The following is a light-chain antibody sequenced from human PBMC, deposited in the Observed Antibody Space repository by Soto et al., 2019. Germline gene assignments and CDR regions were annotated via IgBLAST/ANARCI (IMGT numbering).Light chain of an antibody. CDR3: RPCHATPLT. CDR1: QAISNY. V-gene: IGKV1-39*01. Sequence: EMQLSQNPSFLSASVGDRVTITCRASQAISNYLNWYQQKPGKAPNLLIFGAKTLQSGVPSRFSGSGYGTDFTLTITTLQPEDVGIYYCRPCHATPLTFVQGTRLESK. J-gene: IGKJ5*01. CDR2: GAK.